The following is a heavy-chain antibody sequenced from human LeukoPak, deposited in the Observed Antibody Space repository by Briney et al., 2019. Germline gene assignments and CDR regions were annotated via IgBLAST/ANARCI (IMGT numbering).Heavy chain of an antibody. CDR2: INHSGST. CDR3: ARAPKDVLLWFGDRPPHYYYYGMDV. J-gene: IGHJ6*02. D-gene: IGHD3-10*01. Sequence: KPSETLSLTCAVYGGSFSGYYWSWIRQPPGKGLEWIGEINHSGSTNYNPSLKSRVTISVDTSKNQFSLKLSSVTAADTAVYYCARAPKDVLLWFGDRPPHYYYYGMDVWGQGTTVTVSS. V-gene: IGHV4-34*01. CDR1: GGSFSGYY.